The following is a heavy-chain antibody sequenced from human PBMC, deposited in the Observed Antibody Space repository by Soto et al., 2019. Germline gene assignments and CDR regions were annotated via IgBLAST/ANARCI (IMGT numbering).Heavy chain of an antibody. CDR2: INHSGST. CDR3: AARPIMITFGGVIGAFDI. Sequence: SETLSLTCAVYGGSFSGYYWSWIRQPPGKGLEWIGEINHSGSTNYNPSLKSRVTISVDTSKNQFSLKLSSVTAADTAVYYCAARPIMITFGGVIGAFDIWGQGTMVTVSS. D-gene: IGHD3-16*02. CDR1: GGSFSGYY. J-gene: IGHJ3*02. V-gene: IGHV4-34*01.